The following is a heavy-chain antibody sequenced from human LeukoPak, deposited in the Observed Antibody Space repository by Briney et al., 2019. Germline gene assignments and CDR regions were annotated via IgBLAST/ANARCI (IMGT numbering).Heavy chain of an antibody. J-gene: IGHJ4*02. CDR1: GFTASSNY. CDR2: IYSGGST. V-gene: IGHV3-53*01. Sequence: GGSPRVSCAAPGFTASSNYMSWVRQAPGKGLEWVSVIYSGGSTYYADSVKGRFTISRDNSKNTLYLQMNSLRAEDTAVYYCARSSIAARPFDYWGQGTLVTVSS. CDR3: ARSSIAARPFDY. D-gene: IGHD6-6*01.